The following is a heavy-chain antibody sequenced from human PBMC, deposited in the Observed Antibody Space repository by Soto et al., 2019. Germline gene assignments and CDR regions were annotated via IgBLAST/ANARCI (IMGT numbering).Heavy chain of an antibody. J-gene: IGHJ4*02. D-gene: IGHD2-15*01. CDR1: GYTFTTYY. CDR2: INPNGGST. V-gene: IGHV1-46*01. Sequence: QVQLVQSGAEVKRPGASVKVSCKASGYTFTTYYMHWVRQAPGQGLEWLGIINPNGGSTTYAQKVQGRVTMARVTSTSTVYVELSSQRSEDTAVYYCARAVYCSGGTCFHGNCDYWGQGTLVTVSA. CDR3: ARAVYCSGGTCFHGNCDY.